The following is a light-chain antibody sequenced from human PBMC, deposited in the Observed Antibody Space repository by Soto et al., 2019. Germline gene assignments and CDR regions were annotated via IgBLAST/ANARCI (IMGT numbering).Light chain of an antibody. J-gene: IGLJ1*01. Sequence: QSVLTQPASVSGSPGHSMTISCTGTSSDVGGYNYVSWYQQHPGKAPKLMIYDVSNRPSGVSNRFSGSKSGNTASLTISGLQAEDEADYYCSSYTSSSTLYVFGTGTKFTVL. CDR1: SSDVGGYNY. CDR2: DVS. CDR3: SSYTSSSTLYV. V-gene: IGLV2-14*01.